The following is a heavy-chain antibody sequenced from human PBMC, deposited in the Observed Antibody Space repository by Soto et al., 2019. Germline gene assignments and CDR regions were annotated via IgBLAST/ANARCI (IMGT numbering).Heavy chain of an antibody. CDR1: GYTLTELS. D-gene: IGHD2-2*01. CDR3: ATFKRGVPAAMDCFDP. V-gene: IGHV1-24*01. J-gene: IGHJ5*02. CDR2: FDPEDGGK. Sequence: ASVKVSCKVSGYTLTELSMHWVRQAPGKGLEWMGGFDPEDGGKIYPQKFQGGGTMTADTSTETAYMELSSLRSEDTAVYYCATFKRGVPAAMDCFDPWGQGTLVTVSS.